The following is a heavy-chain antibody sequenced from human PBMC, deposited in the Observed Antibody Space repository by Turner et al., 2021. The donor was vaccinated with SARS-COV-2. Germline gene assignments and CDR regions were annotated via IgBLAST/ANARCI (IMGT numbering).Heavy chain of an antibody. CDR2: KSYHVSNK. V-gene: IGHV3-30*18. J-gene: IGHJ4*02. D-gene: IGHD6-19*01. CDR1: GFTFSTYA. CDR3: AKDHVTEAAYFDY. Sequence: QVQLVESGGGVVLPGRSLSLSCVASGFTFSTYAMLWVRQAQGKGLEWVAVKSYHVSNKNYADSVKGRFTITRDNYKNTLYMQMNSMRAEDTAVYYCAKDHVTEAAYFDYWGQGTLVTVSS.